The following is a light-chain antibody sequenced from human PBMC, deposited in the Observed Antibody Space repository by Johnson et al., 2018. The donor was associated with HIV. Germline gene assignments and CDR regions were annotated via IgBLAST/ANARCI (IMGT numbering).Light chain of an antibody. CDR2: ENN. CDR3: GTWDSSLSAYV. V-gene: IGLV1-51*02. Sequence: QSVLTQPPSVSAAPGQKVTVSCSGSSSNIGSNYVSWYQQLPGTAPKLLIYENNKRPSGIPDRFYGSKSGTSATLGITGLQTGDEADYYCGTWDSSLSAYVFGTGTKVTVL. CDR1: SSNIGSNY. J-gene: IGLJ1*01.